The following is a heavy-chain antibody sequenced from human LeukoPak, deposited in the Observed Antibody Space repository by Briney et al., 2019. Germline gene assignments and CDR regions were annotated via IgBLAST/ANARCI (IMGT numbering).Heavy chain of an antibody. J-gene: IGHJ4*02. CDR1: DVSFTNYY. CDR2: ISHTGNT. D-gene: IGHD1-26*01. V-gene: IGHV4-34*01. CDR3: ARHAVWEGGSYYFDY. Sequence: SETLSLTCAVSDVSFTNYYWTWIRQSPGKGLEWLGEISHTGNTHYNPSLKSRVTISVDTSKNQFSLKLSSVTAADTAVYYCARHAVWEGGSYYFDYWGQGTLVTVSS.